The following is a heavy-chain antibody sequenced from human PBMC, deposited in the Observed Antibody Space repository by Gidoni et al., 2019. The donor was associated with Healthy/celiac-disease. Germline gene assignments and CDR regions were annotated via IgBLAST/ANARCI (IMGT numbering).Heavy chain of an antibody. V-gene: IGHV3-30*02. D-gene: IGHD2-15*01. CDR1: GFTFSSYA. CDR2: IRYDGSNK. J-gene: IGHJ6*02. CDR3: AKGYCSGGSCYSYYYYYGMDV. Sequence: QVQLVESGGGVVQPGRSLRLSCSASGFTFSSYAMHWVRQAPGKGLEWVAFIRYDGSNKYYADSVKGRFTISRDNSKNTLYLQMNSLRAEDTAVYYCAKGYCSGGSCYSYYYYYGMDVWGQGTTVTVSS.